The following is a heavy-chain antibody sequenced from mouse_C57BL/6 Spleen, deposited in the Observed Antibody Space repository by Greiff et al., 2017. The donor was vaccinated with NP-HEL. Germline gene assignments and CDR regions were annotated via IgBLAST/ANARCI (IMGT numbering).Heavy chain of an antibody. J-gene: IGHJ4*01. D-gene: IGHD2-4*01. V-gene: IGHV2-6-1*01. Sequence: VQLQESGPGLVAPSQSLSITCTVSGFSLTSYGVHWVRQPPGKGLEWLVVIWSDGSTTYNSALKSRLSISKDNSKSQVFLKMNSLQTDDTAMYYCARHGENYDYDDAMDYWGQGTSVTVSS. CDR1: GFSLTSYG. CDR2: IWSDGST. CDR3: ARHGENYDYDDAMDY.